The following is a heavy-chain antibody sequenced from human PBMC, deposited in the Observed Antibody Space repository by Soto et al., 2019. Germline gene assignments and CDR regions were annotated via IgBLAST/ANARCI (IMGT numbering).Heavy chain of an antibody. CDR2: IYPGDSDT. CDR3: ARYIAAAGLGGHESWFDP. Sequence: GESLKISCKGSGYSFTSYWIGWVRQMPGKGLEWMGIIYPGDSDTRYSPSFQGQVTISADKSISTAYLQWSSLKASDTAMYYCARYIAAAGLGGHESWFDPWGQGTLVTVSS. J-gene: IGHJ5*02. D-gene: IGHD6-13*01. CDR1: GYSFTSYW. V-gene: IGHV5-51*01.